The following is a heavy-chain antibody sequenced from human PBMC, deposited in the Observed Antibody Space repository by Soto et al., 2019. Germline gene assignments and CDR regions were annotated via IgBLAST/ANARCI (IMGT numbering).Heavy chain of an antibody. J-gene: IGHJ4*02. CDR3: AREAVYSGYDE. V-gene: IGHV3-74*01. CDR2: INSDGSST. CDR1: GFTFSTYW. Sequence: ETLRLSCAASGFTFSTYWMHWVRQAPGTGLVWVSRINSDGSSTSYADSVKGRFTISRDNAKNTLYLQMNSLRAEDTAVYYCAREAVYSGYDEWGQGTLVTVSS. D-gene: IGHD5-12*01.